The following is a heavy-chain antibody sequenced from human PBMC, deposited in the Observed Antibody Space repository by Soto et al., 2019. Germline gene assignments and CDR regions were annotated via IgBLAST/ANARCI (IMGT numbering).Heavy chain of an antibody. J-gene: IGHJ4*02. CDR3: ARGGSSSSTGFDY. Sequence: GASVTGSCTASGGTFSSYAISCVRQAPGQGLDWMGGIIPIFGTANYAQKFQGRVTITADESTSTTYMELRSLRSDDTAVYYCARGGSSSSTGFDYWGQGTLVTVSS. CDR1: GGTFSSYA. D-gene: IGHD6-6*01. CDR2: IIPIFGTA. V-gene: IGHV1-69*01.